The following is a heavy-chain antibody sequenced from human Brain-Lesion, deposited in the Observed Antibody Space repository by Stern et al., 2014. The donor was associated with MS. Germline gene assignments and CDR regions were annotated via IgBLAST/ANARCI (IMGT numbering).Heavy chain of an antibody. CDR2: IFKRGST. CDR3: ARGRVVPGFQYYATDV. CDR1: GGSISSGGYY. Sequence: VQLQESGPGLVKPSQTLSLSCTVSGGSISSGGYYWSWIRQPAGKGLEWIGRIFKRGSTTYNPPHKSRVTISIDTSKNHFSLRLNSMTAADTAVYYCARGRVVPGFQYYATDVWGQGTTVIVSS. D-gene: IGHD2-2*01. V-gene: IGHV4-61*02. J-gene: IGHJ6*02.